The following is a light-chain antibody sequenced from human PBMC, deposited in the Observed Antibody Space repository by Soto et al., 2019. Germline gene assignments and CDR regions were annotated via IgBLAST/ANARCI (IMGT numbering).Light chain of an antibody. CDR1: QSISSW. Sequence: DIQMTQSPSTLSASVGDRVTITCRASQSISSWLAWYQQKPGKAPKLLIYKASSLESGVPSRFSGRGSGTEFTLTISSLKPDDFATYYCQQSFTFGPGTKVDIK. CDR3: QQSFT. J-gene: IGKJ3*01. CDR2: KAS. V-gene: IGKV1-5*03.